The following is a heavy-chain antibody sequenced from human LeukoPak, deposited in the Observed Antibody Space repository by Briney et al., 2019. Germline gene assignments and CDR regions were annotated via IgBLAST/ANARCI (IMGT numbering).Heavy chain of an antibody. Sequence: PGGSLRLSCAASGIIFSKYGMSWVRQAPGKGLEWVATVLGSGLPTYYADSVQGRFTISRDNSKNTLYLQMNSLRDEDTAVYYCARDPGIVGTTGAFDIWGQGTMVTVSS. J-gene: IGHJ3*02. CDR3: ARDPGIVGTTGAFDI. CDR1: GIIFSKYG. D-gene: IGHD1-26*01. CDR2: VLGSGLPT. V-gene: IGHV3-23*01.